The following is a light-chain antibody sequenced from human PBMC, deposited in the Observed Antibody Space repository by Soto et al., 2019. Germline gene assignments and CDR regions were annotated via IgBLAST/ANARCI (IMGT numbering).Light chain of an antibody. CDR2: VAS. CDR3: HQYGSSPIT. Sequence: EVVLTQSPGTLSLSPGERATLSCRASQSVNTNYLAWYQQKSGQAPRLLIYVASSRATGIPDRFSGRGSGTDFTLTINRLEAEDVAAYFCHQYGSSPITFGQGTRLEIK. J-gene: IGKJ5*01. V-gene: IGKV3-20*01. CDR1: QSVNTNY.